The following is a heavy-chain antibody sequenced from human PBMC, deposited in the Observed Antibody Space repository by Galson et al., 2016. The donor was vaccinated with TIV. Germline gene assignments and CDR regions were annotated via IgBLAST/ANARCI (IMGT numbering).Heavy chain of an antibody. J-gene: IGHJ3*02. Sequence: SLRLSCAASGFTFSNHAMHWVRQAPGKGLEWVSGISGSGGITYFADSVKGRFTISRDNSMNTLYLQLNSLRAEDTAVYYCAKRRNYGGDSFENWGQGTMVTVSS. CDR2: ISGSGGIT. D-gene: IGHD4-23*01. CDR1: GFTFSNHA. V-gene: IGHV3-23*01. CDR3: AKRRNYGGDSFEN.